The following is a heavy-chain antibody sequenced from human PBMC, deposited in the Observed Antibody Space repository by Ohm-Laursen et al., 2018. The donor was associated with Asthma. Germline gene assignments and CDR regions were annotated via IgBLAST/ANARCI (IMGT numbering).Heavy chain of an antibody. CDR3: ARDQGDYSNSNWFDP. Sequence: SLRLSCAATRFTFSNYAMNWVRQPPGKGLEWVSEISSTGGSTDYADSVKGRFTTSRDNSKSTMYLQMNSLRAEDTALYYCARDQGDYSNSNWFDPWGQGTLVTVSS. J-gene: IGHJ5*02. CDR1: RFTFSNYA. D-gene: IGHD4-11*01. CDR2: ISSTGGST. V-gene: IGHV3-23*01.